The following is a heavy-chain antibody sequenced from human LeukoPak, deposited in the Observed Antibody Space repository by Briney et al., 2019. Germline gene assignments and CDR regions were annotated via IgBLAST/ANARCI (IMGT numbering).Heavy chain of an antibody. V-gene: IGHV3-49*03. CDR1: GFTFGDYT. Sequence: PGRSLRLSCTASGFTFGDYTITRIRQAPGKGLEWVGFIRNKADGGTPEYAASVKGRFTISRDDSKSIAYLQMNSLKTDDTAVYYCTRDPPTRYWGQGTLVSVSS. D-gene: IGHD1-26*01. CDR2: IRNKADGGTP. CDR3: TRDPPTRY. J-gene: IGHJ4*02.